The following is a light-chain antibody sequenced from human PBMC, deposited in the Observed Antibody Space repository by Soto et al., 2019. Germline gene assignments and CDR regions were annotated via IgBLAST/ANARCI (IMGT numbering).Light chain of an antibody. Sequence: QSVLTQPPSASGSPGQSVAISCTGTSSDVGGYNYVSWYQQHPGKAPKLMIYEVNKRPSGVPGRFSGSSSGNTASLTISGLQAEDEADYFCCSYAGSYSYVFGTGTKVTVL. J-gene: IGLJ1*01. CDR2: EVN. CDR3: CSYAGSYSYV. CDR1: SSDVGGYNY. V-gene: IGLV2-8*01.